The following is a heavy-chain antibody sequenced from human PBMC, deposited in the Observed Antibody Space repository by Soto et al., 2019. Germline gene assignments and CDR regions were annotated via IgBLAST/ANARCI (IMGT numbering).Heavy chain of an antibody. Sequence: SETLALTCTVSGGSINSYYFTWTLQPPGKGLEWIGYIYYSGSTNYNPSLKSRVTISVDTSKNQFSLKLSSVTAADTAVYYCARTCSSTSCYGAFDIWGQGTMVTVSS. J-gene: IGHJ3*02. V-gene: IGHV4-59*01. D-gene: IGHD2-2*01. CDR3: ARTCSSTSCYGAFDI. CDR2: IYYSGST. CDR1: GGSINSYY.